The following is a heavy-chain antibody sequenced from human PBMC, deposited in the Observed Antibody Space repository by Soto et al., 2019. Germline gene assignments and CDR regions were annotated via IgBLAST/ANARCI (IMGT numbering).Heavy chain of an antibody. J-gene: IGHJ4*02. CDR2: IKSKTDGGTT. CDR1: GFTFSNAW. D-gene: IGHD3-10*01. V-gene: IGHV3-15*01. CDR3: TTESGDGPGGFDY. Sequence: EVQLVESGGGLVKPGGSLRLSCAASGFTFSNAWMSWVRQAPGKGLEWVGRIKSKTDGGTTDYAAPVKGRFTISRDDSKNTLYLQMNSLKTEDTAVYYCTTESGDGPGGFDYWGQGTLVTVSS.